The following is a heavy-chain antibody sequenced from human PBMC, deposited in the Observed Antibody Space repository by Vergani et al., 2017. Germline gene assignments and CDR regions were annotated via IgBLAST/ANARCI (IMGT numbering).Heavy chain of an antibody. Sequence: QVQLVQSGAEVKKPGASVKVSCRTSGYTFTDYDINWVRPSTGQGLECVGWMNPKTGNTVYAQKLQGRVSLTRDTSINPAYLALCSLTSDDTAVYFCARGRPFADDVWGQGTLVTVSS. D-gene: IGHD1-1*01. J-gene: IGHJ4*02. CDR1: GYTFTDYD. CDR3: ARGRPFADDV. V-gene: IGHV1-8*03. CDR2: MNPKTGNT.